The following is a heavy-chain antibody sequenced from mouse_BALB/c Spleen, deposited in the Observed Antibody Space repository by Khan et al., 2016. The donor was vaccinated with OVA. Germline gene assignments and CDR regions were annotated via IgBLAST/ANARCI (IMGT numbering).Heavy chain of an antibody. CDR1: GFTFSSYV. V-gene: IGHV5-6-5*01. CDR2: ISSGGNT. Sequence: EVELVESGGDLVKPGESLKLSCAASGFTFSSYVMSWVRQTPEKRLEWVASISSGGNTYYADSLKGRFTISRDDARNILYLQMSSQRPEDTAMDYGTGGSYCFGFNNFDFWGQGTTLTVSS. D-gene: IGHD1-1*01. CDR3: TGGSYCFGFNNFDF. J-gene: IGHJ2*01.